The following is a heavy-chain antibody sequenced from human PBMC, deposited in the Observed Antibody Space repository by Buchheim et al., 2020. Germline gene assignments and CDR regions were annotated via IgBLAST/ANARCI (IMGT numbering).Heavy chain of an antibody. V-gene: IGHV3-7*01. CDR3: ARGRGYFYSNEDNWPDP. D-gene: IGHD1-1*01. CDR1: GFTFSTCW. Sequence: EVQVVESGGGLVQPGGSLRLSCAASGFTFSTCWMSWVRQAPGKGPEWVANIKEDGSEKYYVDSVKARFSISRDNAKNSVYLQMNSLRAEDTAMYYCARGRGYFYSNEDNWPDPWGQGTL. CDR2: IKEDGSEK. J-gene: IGHJ5*02.